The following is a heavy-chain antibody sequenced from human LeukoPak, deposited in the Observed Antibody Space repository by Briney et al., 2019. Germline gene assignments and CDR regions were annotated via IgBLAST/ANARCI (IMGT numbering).Heavy chain of an antibody. J-gene: IGHJ4*02. CDR2: IYHSGST. CDR1: GGSISSSNW. CDR3: ARRGLWFGELFRV. Sequence: PSETLSLTCAVSGGSISSSNWWSWVRQPPGKGLEWIGEIYHSGSTNYNPSLKSRVTISVDKSKNQFSLKLSSVTAADTAVYYCARRGLWFGELFRVWGQGTLVTVSS. D-gene: IGHD3-10*01. V-gene: IGHV4-4*02.